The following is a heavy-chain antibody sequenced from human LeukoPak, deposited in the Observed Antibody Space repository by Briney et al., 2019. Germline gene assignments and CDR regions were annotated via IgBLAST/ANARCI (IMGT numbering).Heavy chain of an antibody. CDR1: GYTFTSYG. D-gene: IGHD3-10*01. CDR3: ARSVRGVVYYYYYMDV. Sequence: ASVKVSCKASGYTFTSYGITWVRQAPGQGLEWMGWISAYNRNTNYAQKIQGRVTMTTDTSTSTAYMELRSLRSDDTAVYYCARSVRGVVYYYYYMDVWGKGTTVTVSS. V-gene: IGHV1-18*01. J-gene: IGHJ6*03. CDR2: ISAYNRNT.